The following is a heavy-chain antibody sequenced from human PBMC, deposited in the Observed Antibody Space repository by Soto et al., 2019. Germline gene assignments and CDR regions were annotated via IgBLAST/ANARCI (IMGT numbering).Heavy chain of an antibody. Sequence: PGGSLRLSCAASGFTFSSYAINWVRQAPGKGLEWVSTISGSGDKTYYADSVKGRFTISRDNSKNTLSLQMNSLRAEDTAVYYCAKSGQSSWANMDVWGQGTTVTVS. CDR3: AKSGQSSWANMDV. CDR2: ISGSGDKT. J-gene: IGHJ6*02. CDR1: GFTFSSYA. V-gene: IGHV3-23*01. D-gene: IGHD2-2*01.